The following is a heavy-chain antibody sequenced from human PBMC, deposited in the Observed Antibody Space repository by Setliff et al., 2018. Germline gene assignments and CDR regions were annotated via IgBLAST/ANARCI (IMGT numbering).Heavy chain of an antibody. CDR3: ARGEGGRAAAGLFDY. J-gene: IGHJ4*02. V-gene: IGHV1-18*01. CDR1: GYTFTSYG. CDR2: ISAYNGNT. D-gene: IGHD6-13*01. Sequence: ASVKVSCKASGYTFTSYGISWVRQAPGQGLEWMGWISAYNGNTNYAQKRQGRVTMTTDTSTSTAYMELRSLRSDDTAVYYCARGEGGRAAAGLFDYWGQGTLVTVSS.